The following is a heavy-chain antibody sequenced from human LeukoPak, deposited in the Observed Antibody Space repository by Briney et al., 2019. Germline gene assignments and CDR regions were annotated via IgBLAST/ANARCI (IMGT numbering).Heavy chain of an antibody. Sequence: ASVKVSCKASGYTFTGYYMHWVRQAPGQGLEWMGWINPNSGGTNYQGRVTMTRDTSISTAYMELSRLRSDDTAVYYCARKYSSSWSYAFDIWGQGTMVTVSS. CDR3: ARKYSSSWSYAFDI. CDR2: INPNSGGT. V-gene: IGHV1-2*02. J-gene: IGHJ3*02. CDR1: GYTFTGYY. D-gene: IGHD6-13*01.